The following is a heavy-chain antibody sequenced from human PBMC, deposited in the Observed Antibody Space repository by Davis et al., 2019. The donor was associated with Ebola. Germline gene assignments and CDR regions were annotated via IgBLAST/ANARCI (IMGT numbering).Heavy chain of an antibody. Sequence: ASVKVSCKASGYTFTSYDIFWVRQAPGQGLEWMGWISAYNGNTNYAQKLQGRVTMTEDTSTDTAYMELSSLRSEDTAVYYCASNQYCTNGVCYTRAYGMDVWGKGTTVTVSS. CDR3: ASNQYCTNGVCYTRAYGMDV. J-gene: IGHJ6*04. CDR2: ISAYNGNT. D-gene: IGHD2-8*01. CDR1: GYTFTSYD. V-gene: IGHV1-18*01.